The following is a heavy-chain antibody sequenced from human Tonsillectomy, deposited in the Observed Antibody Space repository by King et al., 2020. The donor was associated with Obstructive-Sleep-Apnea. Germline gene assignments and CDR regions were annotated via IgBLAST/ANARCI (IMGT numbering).Heavy chain of an antibody. CDR3: ATAMAVAGRWCVDDY. J-gene: IGHJ4*02. CDR2: IKSKTDGGTS. Sequence: EVQLVESGGGLVKPGGSLRLSCAASRFTFSKAWMSWVRQAPGKGLEWVGRIKSKTDGGTSEYAERVKGRFTISRDDSENTLYMEMNSRKAEDTAVYYCATAMAVAGRWCVDDYWGQGILVPVSS. CDR1: RFTFSKAW. V-gene: IGHV3-15*01. D-gene: IGHD6-19*01.